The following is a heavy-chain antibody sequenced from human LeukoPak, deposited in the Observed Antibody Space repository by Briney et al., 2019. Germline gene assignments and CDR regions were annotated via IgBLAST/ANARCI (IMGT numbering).Heavy chain of an antibody. V-gene: IGHV1-18*01. CDR3: ARIVVVPAGNYYYGMDV. Sequence: ASVKVSCKASGYTFTSYGISWVRQAPGQGLEWMGWISAYNGNTNYAQKLQGRVTMTTDTSTSTAYMELRSLRSDDTAVYYCARIVVVPAGNYYYGMDVWGQGTTVTVSS. J-gene: IGHJ6*02. D-gene: IGHD2-2*01. CDR1: GYTFTSYG. CDR2: ISAYNGNT.